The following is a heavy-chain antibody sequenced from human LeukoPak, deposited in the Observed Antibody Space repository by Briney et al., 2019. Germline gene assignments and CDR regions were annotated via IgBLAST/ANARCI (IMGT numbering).Heavy chain of an antibody. J-gene: IGHJ4*02. Sequence: PGGSLRLSCAASGFTFDDYAMHWVRQAPGKGLEWVSGISWNSGSIGYADSVKGRFTISRDNAKNSLYLQMNSLRAEDTALYYCAKDISSYYDSSGYYVAVFDYWGQGTLVTVSS. V-gene: IGHV3-9*01. CDR3: AKDISSYYDSSGYYVAVFDY. CDR2: ISWNSGSI. D-gene: IGHD3-22*01. CDR1: GFTFDDYA.